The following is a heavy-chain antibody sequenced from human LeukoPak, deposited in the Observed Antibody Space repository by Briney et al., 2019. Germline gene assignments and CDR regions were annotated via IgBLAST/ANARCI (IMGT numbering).Heavy chain of an antibody. D-gene: IGHD6-19*01. CDR2: IRHDGSNK. CDR1: GFTFSSYG. J-gene: IGHJ4*02. CDR3: ARDRRREWLVLDY. V-gene: IGHV3-30*02. Sequence: GGSLRLSCAASGFTFSSYGMHWVRQAPGKGLEWVAFIRHDGSNKYYADSVKGRFTISRDNAKNSLYLQMNSLRAEDTAVYYCARDRRREWLVLDYWGQGTLVTVSS.